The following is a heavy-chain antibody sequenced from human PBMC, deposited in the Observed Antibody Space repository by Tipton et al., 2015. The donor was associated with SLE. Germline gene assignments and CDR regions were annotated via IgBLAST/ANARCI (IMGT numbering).Heavy chain of an antibody. V-gene: IGHV3-7*03. Sequence: GSLRLSCAASGFPFSNYWRGWVRQAPGKGLVWVANIRQDGSEKYYVDSVKGRFTISRDNAKNSLYLQMNSLRAEDTAVYYCARNQGSGDLDYWGQGTLVTVSS. CDR2: IRQDGSEK. J-gene: IGHJ4*02. D-gene: IGHD7-27*01. CDR3: ARNQGSGDLDY. CDR1: GFPFSNYW.